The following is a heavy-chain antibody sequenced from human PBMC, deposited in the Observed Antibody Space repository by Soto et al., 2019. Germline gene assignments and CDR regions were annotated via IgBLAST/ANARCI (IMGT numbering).Heavy chain of an antibody. CDR2: IYGSGST. CDR1: GGSINSYY. J-gene: IGHJ5*02. V-gene: IGHV4-59*08. D-gene: IGHD3-3*01. CDR3: ARHSGLRSPFDP. Sequence: SETLSLTCTVSGGSINSYYWSWIRQSPEKGLEWIGYIYGSGSTNYNPSLKSRVTISVDTSKNQFSLKLNSVTAADTAVYYCARHSGLRSPFDPWGQGTLVTSPQ.